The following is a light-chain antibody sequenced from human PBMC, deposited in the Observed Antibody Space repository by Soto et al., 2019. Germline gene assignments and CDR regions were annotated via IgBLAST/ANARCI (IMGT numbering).Light chain of an antibody. CDR3: QQHGGSPIT. CDR2: GAS. CDR1: QTVIRNY. J-gene: IGKJ5*01. V-gene: IGKV3-20*01. Sequence: IVLTQSQDTLSLSPGDRATLSCTASQTVIRNYLAWHQQKPGQTPRLLVYGASSRATGIPDRFSGSGSGTDFTLTISRLEPEDFAVYYCQQHGGSPITFGQGTRLEIK.